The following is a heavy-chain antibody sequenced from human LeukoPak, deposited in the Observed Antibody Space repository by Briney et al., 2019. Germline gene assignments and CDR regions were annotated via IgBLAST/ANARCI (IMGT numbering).Heavy chain of an antibody. V-gene: IGHV4-34*01. CDR1: GGSFSGYY. J-gene: IGHJ5*02. D-gene: IGHD2-2*01. CDR3: AREGPPRVVVPAASARRGRNWFDP. CDR2: INHSGST. Sequence: PSETLSLTCAVYGGSFSGYYWSWIRQPPGKGLEWIGEINHSGSTNYNPSLKSRVTISVDTSKNQFSLKLSSVTAADTAVYYCAREGPPRVVVPAASARRGRNWFDPWGQGTLVTVSS.